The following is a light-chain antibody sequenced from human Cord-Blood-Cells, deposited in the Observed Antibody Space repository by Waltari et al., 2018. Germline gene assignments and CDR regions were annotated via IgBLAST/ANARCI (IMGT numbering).Light chain of an antibody. V-gene: IGKV1-39*01. CDR2: AAS. CDR3: QQSYSTPYT. J-gene: IGKJ2*01. CDR1: QSISSD. Sequence: DIQMTQSRSSLSASVGDRVTITCQASQSISSDLNWYQQKPGKAPKLLIYAASSLQSGVPSRFSGSGSGTDFTLTISSLQPEDFATYYCQQSYSTPYTFGQGTKLEIK.